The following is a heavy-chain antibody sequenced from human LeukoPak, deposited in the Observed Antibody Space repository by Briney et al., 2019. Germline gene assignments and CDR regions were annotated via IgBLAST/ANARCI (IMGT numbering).Heavy chain of an antibody. Sequence: LVASVKVSCKASGYTFTSYYMHWVRQAPGQGLEWMGIINPSGGSTSYAQKFQGRVTMTRDMSTGTVYMELSSLRSEDTAVYYCARDGGGGYNFGDFDYWGQGTLVTVSS. V-gene: IGHV1-46*01. D-gene: IGHD5-24*01. CDR3: ARDGGGGYNFGDFDY. CDR2: INPSGGST. CDR1: GYTFTSYY. J-gene: IGHJ4*02.